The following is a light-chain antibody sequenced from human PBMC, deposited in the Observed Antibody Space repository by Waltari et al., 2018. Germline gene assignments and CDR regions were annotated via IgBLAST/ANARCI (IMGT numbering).Light chain of an antibody. CDR1: ANNVGKYG. J-gene: IGLJ3*02. CDR3: STWDSSLNAWL. V-gene: IGLV10-54*04. Sequence: GLTQPPSVSKGVRQTATFSCIGDANNVGKYGASWLQQCQGRPPKRVAYRNNSRSSGISERFSASKSRNTALLTISGLQPEDEADFYCSTWDSSLNAWLFGGGTRLTV. CDR2: RNN.